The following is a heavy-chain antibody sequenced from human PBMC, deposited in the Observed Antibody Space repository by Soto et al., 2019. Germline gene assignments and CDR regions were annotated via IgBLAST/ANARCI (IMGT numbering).Heavy chain of an antibody. CDR1: GFTFRSYW. V-gene: IGHV3-74*01. CDR3: ASGGSSLNFDS. CDR2: INSDGSST. Sequence: VGSLRLSCAASGFTFRSYWMQWVRQAPGKGLVWVSWINSDGSSTSYADSVKGRFTISRDNAKNTLYLQMNSLRAEDTAEYYCASGGSSLNFDSWGQGTLVTVSS. J-gene: IGHJ4*02. D-gene: IGHD6-6*01.